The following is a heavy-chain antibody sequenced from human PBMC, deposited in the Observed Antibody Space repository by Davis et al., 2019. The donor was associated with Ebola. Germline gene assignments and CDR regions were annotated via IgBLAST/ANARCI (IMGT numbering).Heavy chain of an antibody. J-gene: IGHJ4*02. V-gene: IGHV3-23*01. Sequence: GESPKISCPASGFTFGTYDMSWVRQAPGQGLEWVAGISASGGSTYYADSVKGRFTVSRDNSKNTLYLQMNSLRAEDTAVYYCARARWLRTTHNYFDYWGQGTLVTVSS. CDR3: ARARWLRTTHNYFDY. CDR2: ISASGGST. D-gene: IGHD5-12*01. CDR1: GFTFGTYD.